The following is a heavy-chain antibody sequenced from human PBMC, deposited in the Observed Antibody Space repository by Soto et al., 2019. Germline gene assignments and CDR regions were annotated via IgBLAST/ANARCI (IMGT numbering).Heavy chain of an antibody. CDR3: ARVGVGSNWNIYYYYYGMDV. V-gene: IGHV4-34*01. CDR1: GGSFSGYY. Sequence: PSETLSLTCAVYGGSFSGYYWSWIRQPPGKGLEWIGEINHSGSTNYNPSLKSRVTISVDTSKNQFSLKLSSVTAADTAVYYCARVGVGSNWNIYYYYYGMDVWGQGTTVTVS. CDR2: INHSGST. J-gene: IGHJ6*02. D-gene: IGHD1-1*01.